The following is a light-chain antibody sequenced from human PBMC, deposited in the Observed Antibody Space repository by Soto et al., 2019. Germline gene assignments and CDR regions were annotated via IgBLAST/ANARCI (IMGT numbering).Light chain of an antibody. J-gene: IGLJ3*02. Sequence: QAVVTQPPSVSGAPGQRITISCTGSSSNIGAGYDVHWYQQLPGTAPKLLIYSNTNRPSGVPDRFSGSKSGTSASLAITGLQAEDEADYYCLSYDSSLSVVMFGGGTKLTVL. CDR3: LSYDSSLSVVM. CDR1: SSNIGAGYD. V-gene: IGLV1-40*01. CDR2: SNT.